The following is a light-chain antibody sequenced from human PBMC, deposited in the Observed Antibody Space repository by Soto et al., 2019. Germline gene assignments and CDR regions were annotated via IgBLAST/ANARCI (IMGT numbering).Light chain of an antibody. CDR1: QSVSSSY. J-gene: IGKJ1*01. CDR3: QQYSSAPRAT. V-gene: IGKV3-20*01. CDR2: GAS. Sequence: EIVLTQSPGTLSLSPGERATLSCRASQSVSSSYLAWYQQKPGQAPRLLIYGASSRATGIPDRFSGRGSGTDFTLTISRLEPEDFAVYYCQQYSSAPRATFPQGT.